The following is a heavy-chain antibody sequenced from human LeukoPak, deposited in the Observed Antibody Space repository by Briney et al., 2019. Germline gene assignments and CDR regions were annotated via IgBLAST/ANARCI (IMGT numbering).Heavy chain of an antibody. CDR1: GFTFSSYW. V-gene: IGHV3-74*01. CDR2: INSDGSST. Sequence: GGSLRLSCAASGFTFSSYWMHRVRQAPGKGLVWVSRINSDGSSTSYADSVKGRFTISRDNAKNTLYLQMNSLRAEDTAVYYCAVAGSSDFYFDYWGQGTLVTVSS. CDR3: AVAGSSDFYFDY. J-gene: IGHJ4*02. D-gene: IGHD6-19*01.